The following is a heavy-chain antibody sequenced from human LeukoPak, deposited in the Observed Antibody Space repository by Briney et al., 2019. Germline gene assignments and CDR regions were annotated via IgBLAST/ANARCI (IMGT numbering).Heavy chain of an antibody. J-gene: IGHJ6*02. CDR1: GFTFSDYY. CDR3: AREATYGPNLKYYYYGMDV. V-gene: IGHV3-11*01. Sequence: GGSLRLSCAASGFTFSDYYINWIRQAPGKGLEWVSYISSSGTTIYYADSVKGRFTISRDNAKNSLYLQMNSLRAEDTAVYYCAREATYGPNLKYYYYGMDVWGQGTTVIVSS. D-gene: IGHD4-17*01. CDR2: ISSSGTTI.